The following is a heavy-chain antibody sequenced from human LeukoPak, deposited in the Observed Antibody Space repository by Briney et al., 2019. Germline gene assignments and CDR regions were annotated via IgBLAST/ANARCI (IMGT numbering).Heavy chain of an antibody. J-gene: IGHJ4*02. Sequence: GASVKVSCKASGYIFSSYYMHWVRQAPGQGLEWMGIINPSGGTTSYAQKFQGRVTMTRDTSTSTVYMELSSLRSEDTAVYYCARDSGQQLVLDDCWGQGTLVTVPS. D-gene: IGHD6-13*01. CDR2: INPSGGTT. V-gene: IGHV1-46*01. CDR3: ARDSGQQLVLDDC. CDR1: GYIFSSYY.